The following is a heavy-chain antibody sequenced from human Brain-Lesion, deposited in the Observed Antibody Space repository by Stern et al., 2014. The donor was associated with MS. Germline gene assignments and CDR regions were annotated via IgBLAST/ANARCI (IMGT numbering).Heavy chain of an antibody. CDR2: IRSKVYGGAA. V-gene: IGHV3-49*03. J-gene: IGHJ4*02. CDR3: TRDRLDYGYSYFDY. CDR1: GFSFGDYA. D-gene: IGHD4-17*01. Sequence: EVQLVQSGGGLIEPGRSLRLSCTASGFSFGDYAINWIRQAPGQGLYWVGFIRSKVYGGAAEYAASVKGRFTISRDDSKSIAYLQVNGLKTEDTAVYYCTRDRLDYGYSYFDYWGQGTLVTVSS.